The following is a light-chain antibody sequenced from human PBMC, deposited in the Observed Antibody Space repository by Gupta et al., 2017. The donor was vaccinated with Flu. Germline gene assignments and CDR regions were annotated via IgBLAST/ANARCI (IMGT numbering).Light chain of an antibody. J-gene: IGKJ1*01. CDR2: ASS. CDR1: RNIYRW. Sequence: DLLMTHSPSSVSALVGDRVPITCRASRNIYRWLAWYQLKTGRAPDLLVYASSSWQNGVPPRFSARGSGTDLTLTINRLEPEDAAAYYCQQDDMLQRTFGQGTKVEIK. V-gene: IGKV1-12*01. CDR3: QQDDMLQRT.